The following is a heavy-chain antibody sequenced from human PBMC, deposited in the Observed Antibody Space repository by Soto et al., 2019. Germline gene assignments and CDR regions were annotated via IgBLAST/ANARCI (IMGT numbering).Heavy chain of an antibody. Sequence: SETRSLTGTVSGGSINSGDYYWSWIRQPPGKGLEWIGYIYYSGSTYYNPSLKSRVTISVDTSKNQFSLKLSSVTAANTAVYYCARDRQYCSSTSCYLSWGQGTLVTVSS. CDR3: ARDRQYCSSTSCYLS. CDR2: IYYSGST. D-gene: IGHD2-2*01. CDR1: GGSINSGDYY. J-gene: IGHJ5*02. V-gene: IGHV4-30-4*01.